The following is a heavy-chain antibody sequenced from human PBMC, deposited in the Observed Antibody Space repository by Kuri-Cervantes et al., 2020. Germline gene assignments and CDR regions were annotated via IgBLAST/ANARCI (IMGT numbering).Heavy chain of an antibody. J-gene: IGHJ3*02. CDR3: AKVRSGSFRGAFDI. D-gene: IGHD6-19*01. CDR2: LYSSGDT. V-gene: IGHV3-53*05. CDR1: GFNVSNSY. Sequence: GGSLRLSCAASGFNVSNSYMSWVRQAPGKGLEWVSVLYSSGDTRYTDSVNGRFTVSRDNAKNSLYLQMNSLRVEDTALYYCAKVRSGSFRGAFDIWGQGTMVTVSS.